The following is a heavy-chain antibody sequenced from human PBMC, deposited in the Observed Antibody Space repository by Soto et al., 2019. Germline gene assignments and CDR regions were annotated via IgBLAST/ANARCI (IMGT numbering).Heavy chain of an antibody. Sequence: SETLSLTCSDSGVSISSYFWSWIRQPPGRGLEWIGYTYHRGSTNYSPSLKSRVAISLDTSENQFSLKVSSVTAADTAVYYCARIGGYHGPLDYWGQGTPVTVS. CDR1: GVSISSYF. V-gene: IGHV4-59*01. CDR2: TYHRGST. D-gene: IGHD3-16*02. CDR3: ARIGGYHGPLDY. J-gene: IGHJ4*02.